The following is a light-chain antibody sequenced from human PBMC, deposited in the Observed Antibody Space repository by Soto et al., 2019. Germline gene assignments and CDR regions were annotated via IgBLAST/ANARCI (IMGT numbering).Light chain of an antibody. Sequence: VGDRVTITCRASQFMSVWLAWYQQKPGTAPKLLIYKASSLESGVPTRFSGSGSGTEFTLTISSLQPDDSATYYCQQYNSFPLTFGPGTKVDIK. J-gene: IGKJ3*01. CDR3: QQYNSFPLT. CDR1: QFMSVW. V-gene: IGKV1-5*03. CDR2: KAS.